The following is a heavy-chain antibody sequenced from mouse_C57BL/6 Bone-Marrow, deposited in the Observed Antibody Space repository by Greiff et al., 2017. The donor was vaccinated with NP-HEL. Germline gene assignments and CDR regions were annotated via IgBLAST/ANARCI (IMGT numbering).Heavy chain of an antibody. D-gene: IGHD2-5*01. CDR2: IDPENGDT. CDR3: TTDSNYSLDY. J-gene: IGHJ2*01. Sequence: EVKLVESGAELVRPGASVKLSCTASGFNIKDDYMHWVKQRPEQGLEWIGWIDPENGDTEYASKFQGKATITADTSSDTAYLQLSSLTSEDTAVYYCTTDSNYSLDYWGQGTTLTVSS. V-gene: IGHV14-4*01. CDR1: GFNIKDDY.